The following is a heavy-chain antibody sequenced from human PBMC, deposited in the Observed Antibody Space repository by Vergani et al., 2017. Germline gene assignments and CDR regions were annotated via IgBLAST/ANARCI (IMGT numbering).Heavy chain of an antibody. CDR1: GYTFTSSA. V-gene: IGHV7-4-1*02. CDR2: INTNTGNP. D-gene: IGHD3-9*01. J-gene: IGHJ6*02. Sequence: QVQLVQSGAEVKKPGASVKVSCKASGYTFTSSAMNWVRQAPGQGLEWMGWINTNTGNPTYAQGFTGRFVFSLDTSVSTAYLQISSLKAEDTAVYYCARGLRYFDWLSLDYYGMDVWGQGTTVTVSS. CDR3: ARGLRYFDWLSLDYYGMDV.